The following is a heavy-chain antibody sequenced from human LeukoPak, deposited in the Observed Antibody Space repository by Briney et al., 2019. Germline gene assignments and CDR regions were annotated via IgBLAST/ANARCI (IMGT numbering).Heavy chain of an antibody. CDR3: AKDPGPPNIVVVTALFDY. D-gene: IGHD2-21*02. J-gene: IGHJ4*02. CDR2: ISGSGGST. CDR1: GFTFSSYA. V-gene: IGHV3-23*01. Sequence: GGSLRLSCAASGFTFSSYAMSWVRQAPGKGLEWVSAISGSGGSTYYADSVKGRFTISRDNSKNTLYLQMNSLRAEDTAVYYCAKDPGPPNIVVVTALFDYWGQGTLVTVSS.